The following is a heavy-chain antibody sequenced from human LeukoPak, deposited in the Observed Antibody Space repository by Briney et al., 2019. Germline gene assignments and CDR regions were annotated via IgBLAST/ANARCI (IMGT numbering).Heavy chain of an antibody. J-gene: IGHJ3*02. CDR1: GFTFSSYS. Sequence: GGSLRLPCAVSGFTFSSYSMNWVRQAPGKGLEWVSYISSSSSSISYADSMKGRFTISRDNAKNSLYLQMNSLRAEDTAVYYCARDTAGWGYYDSSEAGAFDIWGQGTMVTVSS. CDR3: ARDTAGWGYYDSSEAGAFDI. V-gene: IGHV3-48*01. D-gene: IGHD3-22*01. CDR2: ISSSSSSI.